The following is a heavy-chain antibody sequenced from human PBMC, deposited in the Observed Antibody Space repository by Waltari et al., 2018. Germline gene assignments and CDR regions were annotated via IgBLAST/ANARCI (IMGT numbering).Heavy chain of an antibody. CDR2: ISDSGVVT. CDR1: GFTFVNNA. D-gene: IGHD3-22*01. V-gene: IGHV3-23*01. CDR3: ARHLYSIDYLELDN. Sequence: EGNLLESGGGLVQRGGSLRLSWVASGFTFVNNAMSCVRQAPGKGLEWVSGISDSGVVTKYADSVKGRFTVSRDNSKNTLYLQLNSLRAEDTAVYYCARHLYSIDYLELDNWGQGTLVTVSS. J-gene: IGHJ4*02.